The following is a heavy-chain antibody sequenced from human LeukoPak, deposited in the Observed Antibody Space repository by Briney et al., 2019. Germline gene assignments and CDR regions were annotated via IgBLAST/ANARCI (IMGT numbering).Heavy chain of an antibody. J-gene: IGHJ4*02. CDR1: GFTFNSYW. Sequence: GGSLRLPCAASGFTFNSYWKSWVGQAPAKGVEGVANIKHDGSEKYYVDSVKGRFTISRDNAKNSRYLQMNSLRGEDTAVYYCGRAINRAWDWGGGTLVTVSS. V-gene: IGHV3-7*01. CDR3: GRAINRAWD. CDR2: IKHDGSEK. D-gene: IGHD5-24*01.